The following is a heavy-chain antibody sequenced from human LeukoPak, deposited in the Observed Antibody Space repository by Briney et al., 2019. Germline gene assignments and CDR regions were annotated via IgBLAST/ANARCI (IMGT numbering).Heavy chain of an antibody. Sequence: PGGSLRLSCAASGFTFSSSWMTWVRQAPGKGLEWVASIREDGSEKTSVDSVKGRFTISRDNAKNSLYLQMGSLRAEDTAVYYCARGPTNGQAFDYWGQGTLVTVSS. J-gene: IGHJ4*02. CDR3: ARGPTNGQAFDY. V-gene: IGHV3-7*01. CDR2: IREDGSEK. D-gene: IGHD2-8*01. CDR1: GFTFSSSW.